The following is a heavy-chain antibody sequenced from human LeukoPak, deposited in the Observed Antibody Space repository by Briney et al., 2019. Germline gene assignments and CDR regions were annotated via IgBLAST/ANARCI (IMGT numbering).Heavy chain of an antibody. CDR2: ICYTGRT. D-gene: IGHD2-15*01. CDR3: ARHGVYCSGGSCYSSFDY. V-gene: IGHV4-30-4*01. Sequence: SETLSLTCTVSGGSVSSADYCWSWIRQPPGKGLEWIGYICYTGRTYYNPSLKSRLTISVDTSRNQFSLRLSSVTAADTAVYYCARHGVYCSGGSCYSSFDYWGQGTLVTVSS. J-gene: IGHJ4*02. CDR1: GGSVSSADYC.